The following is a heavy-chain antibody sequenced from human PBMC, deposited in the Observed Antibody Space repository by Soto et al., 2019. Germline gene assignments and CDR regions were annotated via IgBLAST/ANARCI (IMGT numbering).Heavy chain of an antibody. D-gene: IGHD2-15*01. CDR3: ARGCSGHYCTDV. CDR1: GFTFSSYC. CDR2: INGEGSST. V-gene: IGHV3-74*01. Sequence: GGSLRLSCAASGFTFSSYCMHWVLQAPGKGLVWVSRINGEGSSTSYVDSVKGRFTIPRDNAKNTLYLQMNSLRAEDTAVYYCARGCSGHYCTDVWGKGTTVTVSS. J-gene: IGHJ6*03.